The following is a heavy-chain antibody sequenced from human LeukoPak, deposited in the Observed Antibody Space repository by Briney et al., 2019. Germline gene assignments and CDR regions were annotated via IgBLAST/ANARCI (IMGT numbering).Heavy chain of an antibody. D-gene: IGHD3-10*01. CDR3: ARVMVAGTGSYDY. V-gene: IGHV1-69*13. J-gene: IGHJ4*02. CDR2: IIPIFGTA. Sequence: SVKVSRKASGGTFSSYAISWVRQAPGQGLEWMGGIIPIFGTANYAQKFQGRVTITADESTSTAYMELSSLRSEDTAVYYCARVMVAGTGSYDYWGQGTLVTVSS. CDR1: GGTFSSYA.